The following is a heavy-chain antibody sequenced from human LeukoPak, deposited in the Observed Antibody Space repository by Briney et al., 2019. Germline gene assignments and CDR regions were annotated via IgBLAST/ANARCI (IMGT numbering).Heavy chain of an antibody. CDR2: IYYSGST. D-gene: IGHD3-9*01. J-gene: IGHJ4*02. CDR3: ASTIENDFGY. V-gene: IGHV4-39*07. CDR1: GYSISSSSYY. Sequence: SETLSLTCTVSGYSISSSSYYWGWIRQPPGKGLEWIGSIYYSGSTYYNPSLKSRVTISVDTSKNQFSLKLSSVTAADTAVYYCASTIENDFGYWGQGTLVTVSS.